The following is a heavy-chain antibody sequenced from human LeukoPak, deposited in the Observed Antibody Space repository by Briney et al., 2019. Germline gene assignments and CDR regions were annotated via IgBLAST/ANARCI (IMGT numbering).Heavy chain of an antibody. CDR3: ARSSADWNNFDY. J-gene: IGHJ4*02. V-gene: IGHV3-30*14. Sequence: PGGSLRLSCAASGFTFSSYAMPWVRQAPGKGLEWVAVISYDGSNKYYADSVKGRFTISRDNSKNTLYLQMNSLRAEDTAVYYCARSSADWNNFDYWGQGTLVTVSS. CDR2: ISYDGSNK. CDR1: GFTFSSYA. D-gene: IGHD1/OR15-1a*01.